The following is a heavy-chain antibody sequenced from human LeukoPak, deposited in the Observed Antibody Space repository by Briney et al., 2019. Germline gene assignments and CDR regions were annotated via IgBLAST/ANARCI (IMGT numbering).Heavy chain of an antibody. J-gene: IGHJ4*02. D-gene: IGHD5-18*01. V-gene: IGHV3-21*01. Sequence: GGSLRLSCAASGFTLSSSTMNWVRQAPGKGLEWVSSISSSSNYIYYADSVKGRFTISRDNAKNSLYLQMNSLRAEDTAVYYCARGYGAYYVGYWGQGTLVTVSS. CDR2: ISSSSNYI. CDR3: ARGYGAYYVGY. CDR1: GFTLSSST.